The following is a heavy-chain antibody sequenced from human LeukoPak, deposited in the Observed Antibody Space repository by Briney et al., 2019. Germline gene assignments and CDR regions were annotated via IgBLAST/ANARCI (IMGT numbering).Heavy chain of an antibody. V-gene: IGHV3-7*01. D-gene: IGHD3-10*01. CDR3: VTDQTGRHPYFFDY. CDR2: IKEDGSEI. Sequence: GGSLRLSCAASGFTVSSNYMTWVRQVLGKGLEWVANIKEDGSEIYYVDAVKGRFSISRDNAKTSLYLQMNDLSVADTAVYYCVTDQTGRHPYFFDYWGQGTLVTVSS. J-gene: IGHJ4*02. CDR1: GFTVSSNY.